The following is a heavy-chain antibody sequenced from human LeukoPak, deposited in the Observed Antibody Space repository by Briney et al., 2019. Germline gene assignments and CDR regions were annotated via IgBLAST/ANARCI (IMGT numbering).Heavy chain of an antibody. V-gene: IGHV3-23*05. CDR3: MTAAGYNFGQY. Sequence: GGSLRLSWAASGFTFSSYDMSWVRQAPGKGLEWVSALYIGGNTYYADSVRGRFTISRDNSKSTLYLQMNSLRAEDTAIYYCMTAAGYNFGQYWGQGTLVTVSS. D-gene: IGHD5-18*01. CDR1: GFTFSSYD. J-gene: IGHJ4*02. CDR2: LYIGGNT.